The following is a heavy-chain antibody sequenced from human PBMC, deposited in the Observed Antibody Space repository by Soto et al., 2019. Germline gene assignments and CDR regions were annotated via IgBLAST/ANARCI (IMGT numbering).Heavy chain of an antibody. CDR2: IYYNGST. Sequence: SETLSLTCTVSGGSISSYYWSWIRQPPEKGLEWIGYIYYNGSTNYNPSLKSRVTMSADTSKNQFSLILSSVTAADTAVYYCARIPYGSFWGYFDYWGQGALVTAPQ. CDR1: GGSISSYY. J-gene: IGHJ4*02. V-gene: IGHV4-59*01. CDR3: ARIPYGSFWGYFDY. D-gene: IGHD7-27*01.